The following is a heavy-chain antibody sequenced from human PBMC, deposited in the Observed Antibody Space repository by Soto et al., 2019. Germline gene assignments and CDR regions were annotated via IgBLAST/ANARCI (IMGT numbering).Heavy chain of an antibody. Sequence: SVKVSCKASGGTFSFSAFSWVRQAPGQGLEWMGGIIPISGTANYAQQFQGRVTITADESTDTAYMELISLTSEDTAVYYCARDRTGTGYYYGMDVWGQGTTVTVSS. V-gene: IGHV1-69*13. D-gene: IGHD1-7*01. CDR2: IIPISGTA. CDR3: ARDRTGTGYYYGMDV. J-gene: IGHJ6*02. CDR1: GGTFSFSA.